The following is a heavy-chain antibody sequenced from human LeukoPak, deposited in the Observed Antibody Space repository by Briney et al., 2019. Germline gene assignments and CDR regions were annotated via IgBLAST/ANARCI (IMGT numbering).Heavy chain of an antibody. CDR1: XFTFSGYA. J-gene: IGHJ4*02. V-gene: IGHV3-23*01. Sequence: SCAAXXFTFSGYAMGWVRQAPGKGLEWVSAISGSAGSTYYADSVKGRFTISRDNSKNSLYLQMNSLRAADTAVYYCAKLRDFYDSTGYSRFPYWGQGTLVTVSS. CDR3: AKLRDFYDSTGYSRFPY. D-gene: IGHD3-22*01. CDR2: ISGSAGST.